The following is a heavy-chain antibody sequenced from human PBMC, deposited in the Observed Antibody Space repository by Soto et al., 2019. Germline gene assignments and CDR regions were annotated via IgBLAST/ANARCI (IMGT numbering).Heavy chain of an antibody. Sequence: QVQLQQWGAGLLKPSETLSLTCAVYGGSFSGYYWSWIRQPPGKGLEWIGEINHSGSTNYNPSLKSRVTISVDTSTNQFSLKLSSVTAADTAVYYCARGVAYYGSGAPRSDYWGQGTLVTVSS. CDR1: GGSFSGYY. D-gene: IGHD3-10*01. J-gene: IGHJ4*02. V-gene: IGHV4-34*01. CDR2: INHSGST. CDR3: ARGVAYYGSGAPRSDY.